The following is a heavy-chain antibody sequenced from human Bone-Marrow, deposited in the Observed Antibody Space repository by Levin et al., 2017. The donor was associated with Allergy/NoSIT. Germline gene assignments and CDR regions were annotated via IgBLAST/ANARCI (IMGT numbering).Heavy chain of an antibody. V-gene: IGHV3-30*03. J-gene: IGHJ5*02. CDR3: ARDWGQYSSSWYNGADA. CDR1: GFTFNSYG. Sequence: PGGSLRLSCAASGFTFNSYGMHWVRQAPGKGLEWVAVISYDGSEEYYAGSVRGRFSISRDNPKNTLYLQMNSLRVDDTAVYYCARDWGQYSSSWYNGADAWGQGTLVTVSS. D-gene: IGHD6-13*01. CDR2: ISYDGSEE.